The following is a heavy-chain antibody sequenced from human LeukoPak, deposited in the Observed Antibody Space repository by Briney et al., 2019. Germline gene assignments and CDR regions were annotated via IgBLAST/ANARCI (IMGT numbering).Heavy chain of an antibody. Sequence: GRSLRLSCAASGFTFSSYGMHWVRQAPGKGLEWVAVISYDGSNKYYADSVKGRFTISRDNSKNTLYLQMNSLRAEDTVVYYCAKGYCSSTSCYTLYYFDYWGQGTLVTVSS. J-gene: IGHJ4*02. CDR3: AKGYCSSTSCYTLYYFDY. V-gene: IGHV3-30*18. CDR1: GFTFSSYG. CDR2: ISYDGSNK. D-gene: IGHD2-2*02.